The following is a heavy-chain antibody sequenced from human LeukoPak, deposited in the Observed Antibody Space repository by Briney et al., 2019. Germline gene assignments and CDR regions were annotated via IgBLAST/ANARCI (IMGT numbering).Heavy chain of an antibody. V-gene: IGHV1-8*01. J-gene: IGHJ5*02. CDR3: ARGPRNDP. Sequence: AAVKVSCKTSGYPFTTYEINWVRQAAGQGLEWMGWVHPDTGYADYAQKFQGRVTMTSDTSISTAYMELSSLRSDDTAVYFCARGPRNDPWGQGTLVTVSS. CDR1: GYPFTTYE. CDR2: VHPDTGYA. D-gene: IGHD1-14*01.